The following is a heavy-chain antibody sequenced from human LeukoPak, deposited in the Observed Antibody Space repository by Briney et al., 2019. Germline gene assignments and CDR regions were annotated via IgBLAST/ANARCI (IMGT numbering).Heavy chain of an antibody. J-gene: IGHJ4*02. CDR2: INPDGSVT. CDR1: GFTFRTSW. D-gene: IGHD1/OR15-1a*01. Sequence: GGSLRLSCAVSGFTFRTSWMTWVRQAPGKGLECVGHINPDGSVTNYVDSVKDRFGISRDNDENSLYLQMSSLRGEDTAVYYCVTDAWEHLFDYWGQGTLVTVSS. V-gene: IGHV3-7*01. CDR3: VTDAWEHLFDY.